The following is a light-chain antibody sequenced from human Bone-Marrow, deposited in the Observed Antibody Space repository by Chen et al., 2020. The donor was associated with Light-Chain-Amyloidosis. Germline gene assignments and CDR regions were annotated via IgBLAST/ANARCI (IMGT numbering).Light chain of an antibody. J-gene: IGLJ2*01. Sequence: SYVLTQAPSVSVAPGQTAAIPCGGKDIGSKSVHWYQQKPGQAPVVVVHDDSDRPSGIPERVSGSNSGNTATLTITRVEVGDEADYYCQVWDIRSSHVAFGGGTKLTVL. CDR1: DIGSKS. CDR3: QVWDIRSSHVA. V-gene: IGLV3-21*02. CDR2: DDS.